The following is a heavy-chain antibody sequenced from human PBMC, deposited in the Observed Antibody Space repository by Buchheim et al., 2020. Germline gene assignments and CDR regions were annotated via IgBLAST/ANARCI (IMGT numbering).Heavy chain of an antibody. CDR1: GGSVSSSTYY. CDR3: ARQGGSGRSLDY. Sequence: QLQLQESGPGLVKPSETLSLSCTVSGGSVSSSTYYWGWIRQPPGKGLEWIGSISYGGSAYYNPSLKNRVTIFVDTSKNQFSLNLSSVTAADTAVYYCARQGGSGRSLDYWGQGTL. J-gene: IGHJ4*02. D-gene: IGHD2-15*01. CDR2: ISYGGSA. V-gene: IGHV4-39*01.